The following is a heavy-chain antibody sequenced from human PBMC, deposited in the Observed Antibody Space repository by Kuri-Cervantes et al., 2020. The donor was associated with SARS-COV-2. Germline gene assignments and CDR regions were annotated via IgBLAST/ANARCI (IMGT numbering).Heavy chain of an antibody. V-gene: IGHV1-69*06. D-gene: IGHD3-22*01. Sequence: SVKVSCKASGGTFSSYAISWVRQAPGQGLEWMGGIIPIFGTANYAQKFQGRVTITADKSTSTAYMELSSLRSEDTAVYYCARDLYYYDSSGPEGYYYGMDVWGQGTTVTVSS. J-gene: IGHJ6*02. CDR3: ARDLYYYDSSGPEGYYYGMDV. CDR1: GGTFSSYA. CDR2: IIPIFGTA.